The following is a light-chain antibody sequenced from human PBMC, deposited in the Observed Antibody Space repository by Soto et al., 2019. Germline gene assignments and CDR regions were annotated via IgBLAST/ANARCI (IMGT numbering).Light chain of an antibody. J-gene: IGLJ2*01. CDR1: RGHSTYA. V-gene: IGLV4-69*01. Sequence: QLVLTQSPSASASLGARANLTCTRSRGHSTYAIAWLQQQPEKGPRYLMKLNSDGSHSKGDGIPDRFSGSSSGAERYLTISSLQSEDEADYYCQTWGTGIQVFGGGTKLTVL. CDR3: QTWGTGIQV. CDR2: LNSDGSH.